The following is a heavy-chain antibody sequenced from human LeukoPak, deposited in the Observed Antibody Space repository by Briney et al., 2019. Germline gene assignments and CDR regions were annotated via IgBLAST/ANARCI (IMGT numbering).Heavy chain of an antibody. V-gene: IGHV4-31*03. CDR3: ARGYVSSWSSLST. Sequence: SETLSLTCTVSGGSISSGGYYWSWIRQHPGKGLEWIGYIYYSGSTYYNPSLKSRVTISVDTSKNQFSLKLSSVTAADTAVYYCARGYVSSWSSLSTWGQGTLVTVSS. D-gene: IGHD6-13*01. CDR2: IYYSGST. J-gene: IGHJ5*02. CDR1: GGSISSGGYY.